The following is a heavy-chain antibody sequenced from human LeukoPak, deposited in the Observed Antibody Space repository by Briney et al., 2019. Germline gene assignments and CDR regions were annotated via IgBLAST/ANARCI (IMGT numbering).Heavy chain of an antibody. CDR1: SGSIISYF. J-gene: IGHJ4*02. CDR3: ARHYGSAKFFDY. V-gene: IGHV4-59*08. Sequence: SETLSLTCTVSSGSIISYFWSWVRPPPGRGLEWIGFISSSGSTSYNPSLGSRVTISVDTSKNQFSLRLSSVTAADTAIYYCARHYGSAKFFDYWGQGILVTVSS. D-gene: IGHD4-17*01. CDR2: ISSSGST.